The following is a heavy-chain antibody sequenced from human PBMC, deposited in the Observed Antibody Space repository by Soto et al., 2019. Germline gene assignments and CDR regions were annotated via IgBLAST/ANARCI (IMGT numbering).Heavy chain of an antibody. J-gene: IGHJ6*02. CDR1: GYTFTSYY. CDR3: ARDLPGDTYYHYYGMDV. Sequence: ASVKVSCQASGYTFTSYYMHWVRQAPGQGLEWMGIINPSGGSTSYAQKFQGRVTMTRDTSTSTVYMELSSLRSEDTAVYYCARDLPGDTYYHYYGMDVWGQGTTVTVSS. CDR2: INPSGGST. D-gene: IGHD4-17*01. V-gene: IGHV1-46*01.